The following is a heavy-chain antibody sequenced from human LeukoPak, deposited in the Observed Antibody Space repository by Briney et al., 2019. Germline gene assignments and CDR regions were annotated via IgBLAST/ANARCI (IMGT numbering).Heavy chain of an antibody. D-gene: IGHD4-17*01. J-gene: IGHJ4*02. Sequence: PSETLSLTCAVYGGSFSGYYWSWICQHPRKGLEWIGEINHSGSTNYNPSLKSRVTISVDTSKNQFSLKLSSVTAADTAVYYCARYNGDYYFDYWGQGTLVTVSS. CDR2: INHSGST. CDR1: GGSFSGYY. V-gene: IGHV4-34*01. CDR3: ARYNGDYYFDY.